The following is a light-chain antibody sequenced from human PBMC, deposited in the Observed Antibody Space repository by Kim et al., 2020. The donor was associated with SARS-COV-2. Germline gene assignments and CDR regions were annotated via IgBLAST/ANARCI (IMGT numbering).Light chain of an antibody. J-gene: IGLJ2*01. CDR2: VNSDGSH. CDR1: SGHSHFA. CDR3: QSWGTGMRV. V-gene: IGLV4-69*01. Sequence: SVRLACTLSSGHSHFAIAWHQQQPQKGPRYLMKVNSDGSHTKGDGIPDRFSGSSSGAERYLSISSLRSEDEADYYCQSWGTGMRVFGGGTQLTVL.